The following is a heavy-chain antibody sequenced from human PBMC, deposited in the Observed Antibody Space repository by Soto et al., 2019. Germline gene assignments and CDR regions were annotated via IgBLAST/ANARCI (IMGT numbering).Heavy chain of an antibody. Sequence: PGGSLRLSCAASGFTFSNAWMSWVRQAPGKGLEWVGRIKSKTDGGTTDYAAPVKGRFTISRDDSKNTLYLQMNSLKTEDTAVYYCTTVSDPYSSGWYAYYYYGMDVWGQGTTVTVSS. D-gene: IGHD6-19*01. J-gene: IGHJ6*02. CDR2: IKSKTDGGTT. CDR3: TTVSDPYSSGWYAYYYYGMDV. V-gene: IGHV3-15*01. CDR1: GFTFSNAW.